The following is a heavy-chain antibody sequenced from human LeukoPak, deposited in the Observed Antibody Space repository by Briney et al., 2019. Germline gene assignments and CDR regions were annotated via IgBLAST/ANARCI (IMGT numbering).Heavy chain of an antibody. CDR3: ARSAAVLLWFGERQDLYYFDY. J-gene: IGHJ4*02. D-gene: IGHD3-10*01. CDR2: INHSGST. V-gene: IGHV4-34*01. Sequence: TSETLSLTCAVYGGSFSGYYWSWIRQPPGKGLEWIGEINHSGSTKYNPSLKSRVTISLDTSKNQFSLKLSSVTAADTAVYYCARSAAVLLWFGERQDLYYFDYWGQGTLVTVSS. CDR1: GGSFSGYY.